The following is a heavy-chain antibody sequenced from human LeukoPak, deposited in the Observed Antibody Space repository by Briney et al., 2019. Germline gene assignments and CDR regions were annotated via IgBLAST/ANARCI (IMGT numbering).Heavy chain of an antibody. J-gene: IGHJ4*02. Sequence: SETLSLTCTVSGGSISSSSYYWGWIRQPPGKGLEWIGSIYYSGNTYYNPSLKSRVTISVDTSKNQFSLKLSSVTAADTAVYYCARFDGSSWYPPFKFSFDYWGQGTLVTVSS. D-gene: IGHD6-13*01. CDR3: ARFDGSSWYPPFKFSFDY. CDR1: GGSISSSSYY. V-gene: IGHV4-39*07. CDR2: IYYSGNT.